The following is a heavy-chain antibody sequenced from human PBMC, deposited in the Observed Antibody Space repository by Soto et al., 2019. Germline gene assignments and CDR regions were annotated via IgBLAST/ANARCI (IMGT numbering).Heavy chain of an antibody. D-gene: IGHD2-15*01. V-gene: IGHV1-18*04. CDR1: GYTFTTYG. Sequence: QVQLVQSGAEVKRPGASVKVSCKASGYTFTTYGFNWVRQAPGQGLEWMGWISPYNGDTNYAQNFQGIVTLTTDTSTSTAYMELRSLTSDDTAVYYCARTPRAQMIVLEAATRFDYWGQGTLVTVSS. CDR3: ARTPRAQMIVLEAATRFDY. J-gene: IGHJ4*02. CDR2: ISPYNGDT.